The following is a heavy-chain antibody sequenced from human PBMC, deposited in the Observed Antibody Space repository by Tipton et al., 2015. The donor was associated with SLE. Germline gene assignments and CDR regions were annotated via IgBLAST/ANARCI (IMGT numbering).Heavy chain of an antibody. J-gene: IGHJ5*02. CDR1: GGSIRSYY. Sequence: TLSLTCTVSGGSIRSYYWSWIRQPPGKGLEWIGYIYYSGSTNYNPSLKSRVTISVDTSKNQFSLKLSSVTAADTAVYYCARGYLGWFDPWGQGTLVTVSS. V-gene: IGHV4-59*12. D-gene: IGHD3-9*01. CDR3: ARGYLGWFDP. CDR2: IYYSGST.